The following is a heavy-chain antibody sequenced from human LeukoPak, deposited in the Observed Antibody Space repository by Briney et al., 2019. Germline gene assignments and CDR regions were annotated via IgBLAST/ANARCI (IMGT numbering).Heavy chain of an antibody. CDR2: ISYDGSNK. CDR1: GFTFSSYG. D-gene: IGHD6-19*01. V-gene: IGHV3-30*18. Sequence: PGGSLRLSCAASGFTFSSYGMHWVRQAPGKGLEWVAVISYDGSNKYYADSVKGRFTISRDNSKNTLYLQMNSLRAEDTAVYYCAKEAQWLASFGYWGQGTLVTVSS. CDR3: AKEAQWLASFGY. J-gene: IGHJ4*02.